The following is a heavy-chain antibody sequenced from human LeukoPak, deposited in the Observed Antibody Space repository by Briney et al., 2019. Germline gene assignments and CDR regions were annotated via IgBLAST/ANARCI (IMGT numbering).Heavy chain of an antibody. CDR2: ISSSGSTI. CDR1: GFTFSDYY. V-gene: IGHV3-11*04. J-gene: IGHJ6*03. CDR3: ARARRSGSYDYYYYYYMDV. Sequence: GGSLRLSCAASGFTFSDYYMSWIRQAPGKGLEWVSYISSSGSTIYYADSVKGRFTISRDNAKNSLYLQMNSLRAEDTAVYYCARARRSGSYDYYYYYYMDVWGKGTTVTVSS. D-gene: IGHD3-10*01.